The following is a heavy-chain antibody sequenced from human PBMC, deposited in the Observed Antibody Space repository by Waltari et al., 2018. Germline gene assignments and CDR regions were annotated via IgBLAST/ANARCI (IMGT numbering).Heavy chain of an antibody. J-gene: IGHJ6*02. CDR1: GGTFSSYA. CDR2: IIPIFGTA. V-gene: IGHV1-69*01. Sequence: QVQLVQSGAEVKKPGSSVKVSCKASGGTFSSYAISWVRQAPGQGLEWMGGIIPIFGTANYAQKFQGRVTITADESTSTAYMELSSLRSEDTAVYYCASSLASNIVVVPAAIRMGGYYYYGMDVWGQGTTVTVSS. D-gene: IGHD2-2*02. CDR3: ASSLASNIVVVPAAIRMGGYYYYGMDV.